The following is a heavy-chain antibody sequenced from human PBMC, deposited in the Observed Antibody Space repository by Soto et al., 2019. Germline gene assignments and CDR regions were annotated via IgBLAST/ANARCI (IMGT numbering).Heavy chain of an antibody. J-gene: IGHJ5*02. CDR2: ISHYGNT. D-gene: IGHD2-2*01. V-gene: IGHV4-4*02. Sequence: QVRLQESGPGLVEPSGTLSLTCGVSGGSMRNDDWWSWVRQTPGKGLEWIGEISHYGNTNHNPSLKGGVTMSIDTSKNQFSLKVRSLTAADTAMYYCARNGDCTSGICYVGWFDPWGQGTLVSVSS. CDR3: ARNGDCTSGICYVGWFDP. CDR1: GGSMRNDDW.